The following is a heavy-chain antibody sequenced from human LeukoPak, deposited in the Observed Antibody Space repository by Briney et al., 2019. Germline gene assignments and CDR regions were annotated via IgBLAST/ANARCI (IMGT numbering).Heavy chain of an antibody. V-gene: IGHV3-66*01. CDR1: GFTVSSNY. Sequence: GGSLRLSCAASGFTVSSNYMSWVRQAPGKGLEWVSVIYSGGSTYYADPVKGRFTISRDNSKNTLYLQMNSLRAEDTAVYYCAKDDWVGIAVAGPGGFDYWGQGTLVTVSS. D-gene: IGHD6-19*01. CDR3: AKDDWVGIAVAGPGGFDY. CDR2: IYSGGST. J-gene: IGHJ4*02.